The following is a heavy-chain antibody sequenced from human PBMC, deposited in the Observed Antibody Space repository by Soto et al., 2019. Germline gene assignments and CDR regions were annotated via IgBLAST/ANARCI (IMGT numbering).Heavy chain of an antibody. CDR2: IYGDNDK. D-gene: IGHD4-17*01. Sequence: QITLKESGPSPVKPTQTLTVTCTFSGFSLSNSGVGVAWIRQPPGKALEWLALIYGDNDKRYSPSLKTRLTIPKDTSKPQVVLTITNMDPVDTATYSCAHCTLHDYGDYDPGTSHVFDSWGQGTLVTVSS. CDR1: GFSLSNSGVG. CDR3: AHCTLHDYGDYDPGTSHVFDS. J-gene: IGHJ4*02. V-gene: IGHV2-5*02.